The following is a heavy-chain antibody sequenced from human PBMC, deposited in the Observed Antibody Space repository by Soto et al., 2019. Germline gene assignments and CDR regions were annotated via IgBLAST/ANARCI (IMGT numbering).Heavy chain of an antibody. V-gene: IGHV1-46*01. CDR1: GYTFTSYY. CDR2: INPSGGST. CDR3: AWQYITIFGVVIVPYGMDV. J-gene: IGHJ6*02. Sequence: ASVKVSCKASGYTFTSYYMHWVRQAPGQGLVWMGIINPSGGSTSYAQKFQGRVTMTRDTSTSTVYMELSSLRSEDTAVYYCAWQYITIFGVVIVPYGMDVWGQGTTVTLSS. D-gene: IGHD3-3*01.